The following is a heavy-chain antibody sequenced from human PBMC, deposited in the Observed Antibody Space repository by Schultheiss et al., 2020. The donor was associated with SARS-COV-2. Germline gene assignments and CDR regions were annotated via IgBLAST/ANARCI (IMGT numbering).Heavy chain of an antibody. CDR1: GGSVSSGSYY. CDR3: ARDYDRSGYPSYYGMDV. Sequence: SQTLSLTCPVSGGSVSSGSYYWSWIRQPPGKGLEWIGYIYYSGSTNYNPSLKSRVTISVDKSKNQFSLKLSSVTAADTAVYYCARDYDRSGYPSYYGMDVWGRGTTVTVSS. CDR2: IYYSGST. D-gene: IGHD3-22*01. V-gene: IGHV4-61*01. J-gene: IGHJ6*02.